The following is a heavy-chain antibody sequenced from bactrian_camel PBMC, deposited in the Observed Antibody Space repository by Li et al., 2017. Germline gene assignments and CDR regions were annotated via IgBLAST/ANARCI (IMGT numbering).Heavy chain of an antibody. Sequence: HVQLVESGGGSVQAGGSLRLSCAVSGGPISGKCMAWFRQAEGKERELVAVIYFGGAGDDRIFHADSVKGRFTISQDNAKNTLYLQMNNLKPEDTAVYYCAADPAGTGVYCQQKMGIPDTDHGRWGQGTQVTVS. CDR3: AADPAGTGVYCQQKMGIPDTDHGR. CDR1: GGPISGKC. V-gene: IGHV3S54*01. CDR2: IYFGGAGDDRI. J-gene: IGHJ6*01. D-gene: IGHD6*01.